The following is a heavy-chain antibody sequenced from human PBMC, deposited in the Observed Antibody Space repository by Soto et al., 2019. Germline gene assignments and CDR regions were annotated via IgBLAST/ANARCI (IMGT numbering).Heavy chain of an antibody. J-gene: IGHJ6*02. CDR2: ISSSSSTI. V-gene: IGHV3-48*02. CDR3: ARDSVMTIIITGHYYALDV. CDR1: GFALSRYS. Sequence: HPGGSLRLSCAASGFALSRYSMNWVRQAPGKGLEWVSYISSSSSTIYYADSVKGRFTISRDNAKNSLYLQMNSLRDDDTAVYFCARDSVMTIIITGHYYALDVWGQGTTVTVSS. D-gene: IGHD3-16*01.